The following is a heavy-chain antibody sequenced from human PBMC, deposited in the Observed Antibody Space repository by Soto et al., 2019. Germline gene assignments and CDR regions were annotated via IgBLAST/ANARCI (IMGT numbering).Heavy chain of an antibody. V-gene: IGHV1-2*02. CDR1: GYTFTGYY. CDR3: ARDPLYYYDILTGYPKTPNDAFDI. CDR2: INPNSGGA. D-gene: IGHD3-9*01. J-gene: IGHJ3*02. Sequence: ASVKVSCKASGYTFTGYYIHWVRQAPGQGLEWMGWINPNSGGANIAQKLQGRVTMTTDTSTSTAYMELRSLRSDDTAVYYCARDPLYYYDILTGYPKTPNDAFDIWGQGTMVTVSS.